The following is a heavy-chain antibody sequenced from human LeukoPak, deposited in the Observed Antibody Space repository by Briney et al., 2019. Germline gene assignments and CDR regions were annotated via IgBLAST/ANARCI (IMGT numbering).Heavy chain of an antibody. CDR3: ARDSSTSDIPWGNWFDP. Sequence: PSETLSLTCTVSGGSISSYYWSWIRQPPGKGLEWIGYIYYSGSTNYNPSLKSRVTISVDTSKNQFSLKLSSVTAADTAVYYRARDSSTSDIPWGNWFDPWGQGTLVTVSS. CDR1: GGSISSYY. V-gene: IGHV4-59*01. CDR2: IYYSGST. D-gene: IGHD2-2*01. J-gene: IGHJ5*02.